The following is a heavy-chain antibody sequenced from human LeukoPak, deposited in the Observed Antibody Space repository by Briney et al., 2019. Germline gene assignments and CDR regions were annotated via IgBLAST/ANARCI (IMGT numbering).Heavy chain of an antibody. V-gene: IGHV1-46*01. CDR3: ARVGLICSGGSCYYFDY. CDR2: INPSGGST. CDR1: GYTFTGYY. D-gene: IGHD2-15*01. Sequence: GASVKVSCKASGYTFTGYYIHWVRQAPGQGLEWMGIINPSGGSTSYAQKFQGRVTMTRDMSTSTVYMELSSLRSEDTAVYYCARVGLICSGGSCYYFDYWGQGTLVTVSS. J-gene: IGHJ4*02.